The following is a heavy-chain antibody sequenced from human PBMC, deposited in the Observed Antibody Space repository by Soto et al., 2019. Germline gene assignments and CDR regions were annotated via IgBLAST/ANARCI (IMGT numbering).Heavy chain of an antibody. Sequence: QVRLQEWGPGLVKPSQTLSLKCSVSGGSITTGGRYWSWIRQLPGQGLEWIGDIYYSGNTYYNASLKSQVTISVEAAKNQFSLKLSSVTAADTAVYYCAQALVFTGGDGFDIWGQGRLVTVSS. CDR3: AQALVFTGGDGFDI. CDR2: IYYSGNT. V-gene: IGHV4-31*02. D-gene: IGHD1-1*01. CDR1: GGSITTGGRY. J-gene: IGHJ3*02.